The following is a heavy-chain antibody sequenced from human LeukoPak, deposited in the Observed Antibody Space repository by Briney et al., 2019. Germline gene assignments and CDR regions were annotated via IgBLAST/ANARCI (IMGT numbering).Heavy chain of an antibody. D-gene: IGHD1-1*01. CDR3: ARGGERAAPSRYYYYYMDV. Sequence: EASVKVSCKASGGTFSSYAISWVRQAPGQGLEWMGGIIPIFGTANYAQKFQGRVTITTDESTSPAYMELSSLRSEDTAVYYCARGGERAAPSRYYYYYMDVWGKGTTVTVSS. CDR1: GGTFSSYA. J-gene: IGHJ6*03. V-gene: IGHV1-69*05. CDR2: IIPIFGTA.